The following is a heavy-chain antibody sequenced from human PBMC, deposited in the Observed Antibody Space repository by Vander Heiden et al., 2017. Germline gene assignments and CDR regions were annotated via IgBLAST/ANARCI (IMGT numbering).Heavy chain of an antibody. D-gene: IGHD6-19*01. J-gene: IGHJ4*02. Sequence: EVQLLQSGGDLVQPGGALTLSCAASGFNVNNYAHSWVRQAPGKGLEWVSTISRSGATTYYSDSVKGRFTVSRNNSKNSLYLRMNTVRAEDTALYYCARSPISVTGFFDSWGQGTLVTVSS. V-gene: IGHV3-23*01. CDR2: ISRSGATT. CDR3: ARSPISVTGFFDS. CDR1: GFNVNNYA.